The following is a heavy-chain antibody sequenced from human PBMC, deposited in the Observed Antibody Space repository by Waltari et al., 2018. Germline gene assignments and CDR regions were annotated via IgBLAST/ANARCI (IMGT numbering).Heavy chain of an antibody. CDR1: GATFNTYA. J-gene: IGHJ4*02. V-gene: IGHV1-69*01. CDR2: IIPVFGTA. CDR3: ARIKESGRSRMGPFDY. Sequence: LVQSGAEVKKPGSSVNVSCKASGATFNTYALTWVRQAPGQGLEWMGGIIPVFGTANYAQKFRGRVTITADESTSTVYMEVRSLTSEDTAVYYCARIKESGRSRMGPFDYWGQGTLVTVSS. D-gene: IGHD1-26*01.